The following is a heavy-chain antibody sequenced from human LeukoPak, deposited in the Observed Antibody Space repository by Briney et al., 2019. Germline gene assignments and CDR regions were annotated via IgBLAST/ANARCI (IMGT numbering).Heavy chain of an antibody. D-gene: IGHD5-18*01. CDR3: ARGPIQLWIHNAMDV. Sequence: GGSLRLSCRGSGFTFGDHAMSWVRQAPGKGLEWVGFIRSKAYRGTTEYAASVKGRFTISRDDSASIAYLQMNSLKTEDTAVYYCARGPIQLWIHNAMDVWGRGTTVTVSS. CDR2: IRSKAYRGTT. CDR1: GFTFGDHA. V-gene: IGHV3-49*04. J-gene: IGHJ6*02.